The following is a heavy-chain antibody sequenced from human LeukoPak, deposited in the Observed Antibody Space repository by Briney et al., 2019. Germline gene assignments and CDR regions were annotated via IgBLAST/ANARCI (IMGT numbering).Heavy chain of an antibody. V-gene: IGHV4-34*01. CDR2: INHGGDT. J-gene: IGHJ6*03. CDR3: ARGLKDSKRYYSYYYYMDV. Sequence: SETLSLTCAVSGGSFSADYWTWIRQSPRKGLEWIGEINHGGDTNYNPSLNSRLTISIDPSRNQVSLTLNSVTAADTAVYYCARGLKDSKRYYSYYYYMDVWGEGTKVTVSS. D-gene: IGHD4-11*01. CDR1: GGSFSADY.